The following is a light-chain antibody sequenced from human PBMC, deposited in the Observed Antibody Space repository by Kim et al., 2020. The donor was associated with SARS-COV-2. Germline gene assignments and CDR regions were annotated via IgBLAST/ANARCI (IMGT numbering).Light chain of an antibody. J-gene: IGKJ2*01. CDR2: WAS. Sequence: DIVMTQSPDPLAVSLGERATINCESSQSVLYTSNNKNYLAWYQQKPGQPPKLLIYWASTRESGVPDRISGSGSGTHFTLTISSLQAEDVAVYYCQQYYTTPYTFGQGTKLEI. V-gene: IGKV4-1*01. CDR1: QSVLYTSNNKNY. CDR3: QQYYTTPYT.